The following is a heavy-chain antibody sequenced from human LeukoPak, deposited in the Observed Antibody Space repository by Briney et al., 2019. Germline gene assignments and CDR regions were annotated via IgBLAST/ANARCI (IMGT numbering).Heavy chain of an antibody. V-gene: IGHV4-59*01. CDR2: LYYSAST. D-gene: IGHD6-19*01. Sequence: SETLSLTCTVSGGSISSYYWSWIRQPPGKGLEWIGYLYYSASTNYNPSLKSRVTISVDTSKNQFSLNLSSVTAADTAVYYCARRTIAVAGTVDYWGQGTLVTVSS. CDR3: ARRTIAVAGTVDY. CDR1: GGSISSYY. J-gene: IGHJ4*02.